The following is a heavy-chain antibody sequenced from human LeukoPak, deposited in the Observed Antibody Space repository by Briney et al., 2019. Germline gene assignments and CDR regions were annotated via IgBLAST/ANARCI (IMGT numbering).Heavy chain of an antibody. CDR3: ATWRTAKTGFDY. CDR1: GGSISNNNYY. Sequence: SETLSLTCTVSGGSISNNNYYWAWLRQPPGKGLECIGSIYYSGCPYYNPSLKRRVTISVDTSKNQLSLRLSSVTAADTAVYYCATWRTAKTGFDYWGQGTLVTVSS. J-gene: IGHJ4*02. CDR2: IYYSGCP. D-gene: IGHD1-1*01. V-gene: IGHV4-39*01.